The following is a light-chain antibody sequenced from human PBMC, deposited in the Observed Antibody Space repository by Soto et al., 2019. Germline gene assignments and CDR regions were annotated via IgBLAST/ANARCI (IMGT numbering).Light chain of an antibody. Sequence: EIVITQVPATGSVAPGERAALSCRASQSVSTKLAWYQQKPGQAPRLLIYGASTRATGISARFSGSGSGTDLTLTISSLEPEDSAIYFCQQRSGWPPTFGGGTKVDIK. J-gene: IGKJ4*01. CDR3: QQRSGWPPT. V-gene: IGKV3-15*01. CDR1: QSVSTK. CDR2: GAS.